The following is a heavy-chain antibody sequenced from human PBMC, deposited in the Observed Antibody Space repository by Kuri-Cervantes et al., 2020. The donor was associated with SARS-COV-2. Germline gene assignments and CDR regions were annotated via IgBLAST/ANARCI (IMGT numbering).Heavy chain of an antibody. V-gene: IGHV4-31*03. D-gene: IGHD3-16*01. CDR2: IYYSGST. Sequence: SETLSLTCTVSGGSISSGGYYWSWIRQHPGKGLEWIGYIYYSGSTYYNPSLKSRVTISVDTSKNQFSLKLSSVTAADTAVYYCARPHGGNTGARGMDVWAQGTTVTVSS. CDR3: ARPHGGNTGARGMDV. J-gene: IGHJ6*02. CDR1: GGSISSGGYY.